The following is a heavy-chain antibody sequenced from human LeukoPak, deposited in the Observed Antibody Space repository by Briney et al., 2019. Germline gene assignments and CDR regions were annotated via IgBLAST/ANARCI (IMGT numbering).Heavy chain of an antibody. Sequence: PSETLSLTCTVSGGSISSYYWSSIRQPPGKGLEWIGYIYYSGSTNYNPSLKSRVTISVDTSKNQFSLNLSSVTAADTAVNYCASTSIAARPFWFDPWGQGTLVTVSS. CDR1: GGSISSYY. CDR3: ASTSIAARPFWFDP. J-gene: IGHJ5*02. D-gene: IGHD6-6*01. CDR2: IYYSGST. V-gene: IGHV4-59*01.